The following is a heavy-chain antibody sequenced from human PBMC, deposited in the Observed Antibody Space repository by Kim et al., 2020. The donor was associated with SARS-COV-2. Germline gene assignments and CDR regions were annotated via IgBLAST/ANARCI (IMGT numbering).Heavy chain of an antibody. CDR2: ISWNSGSI. V-gene: IGHV3-9*01. D-gene: IGHD6-13*01. J-gene: IGHJ6*02. Sequence: GGSLRLSCAASGFTFGDYAMHWVRQAPGKGLEWVSGISWNSGSIGYADSVKGRFTISRDNAKNSLYLQMNSLRAEDTALYYCAKIVIAAAGPQYYYYGMDVWGQGTTVTVSS. CDR3: AKIVIAAAGPQYYYYGMDV. CDR1: GFTFGDYA.